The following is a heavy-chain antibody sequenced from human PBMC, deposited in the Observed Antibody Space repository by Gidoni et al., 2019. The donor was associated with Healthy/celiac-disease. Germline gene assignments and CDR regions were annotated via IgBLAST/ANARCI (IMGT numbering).Heavy chain of an antibody. J-gene: IGHJ4*02. CDR3: ASRPLYSGYKDY. D-gene: IGHD5-12*01. CDR1: GFTFSSYW. V-gene: IGHV3-74*01. CDR2: IKSDGSST. Sequence: EVQLVESGGGLVQPGGSLRLSCAASGFTFSSYWMHWVRQAPGKGLVWVSRIKSDGSSTSYADSVKGRFTISRDNAKNTLYLQMNSLRAEDTAVYYCASRPLYSGYKDYWGQGTLVTVSS.